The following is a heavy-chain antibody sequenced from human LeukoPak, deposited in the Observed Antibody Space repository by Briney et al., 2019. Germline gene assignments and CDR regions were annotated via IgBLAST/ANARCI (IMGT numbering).Heavy chain of an antibody. CDR2: ISGSGSNA. Sequence: PGGSLRLSCAASGSNFNMYAMAWVRQAPGKGLEWVSEISGSGSNAYYAGSVQARFTISRDNSEKMLYLDMNSLRSEDTAMYYCARGQLFWSGYYPSWGQGTQVTVSS. CDR1: GSNFNMYA. CDR3: ARGQLFWSGYYPS. J-gene: IGHJ5*02. D-gene: IGHD3-3*01. V-gene: IGHV3-23*01.